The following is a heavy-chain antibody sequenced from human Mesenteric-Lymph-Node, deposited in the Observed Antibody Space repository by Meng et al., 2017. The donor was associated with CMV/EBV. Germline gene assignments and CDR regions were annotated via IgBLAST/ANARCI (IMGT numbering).Heavy chain of an antibody. CDR3: ATTGDIVVVPAAEDY. CDR1: GYTFTSFG. J-gene: IGHJ4*02. Sequence: ASVKVSCKASGYTFTSFGISWVRQAPGQGLEWMGWINPNNGGTNYAQKFQGRVTVTRDTSITTAYMELSRLRSEDTAVYYCATTGDIVVVPAAEDYWGQGTLVTVSS. CDR2: INPNNGGT. D-gene: IGHD2-2*01. V-gene: IGHV1-2*02.